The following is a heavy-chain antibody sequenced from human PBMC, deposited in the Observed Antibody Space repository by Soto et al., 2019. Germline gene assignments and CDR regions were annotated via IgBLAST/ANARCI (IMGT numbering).Heavy chain of an antibody. D-gene: IGHD3-22*01. CDR3: AKDVTSGSDYDSSGSYDS. J-gene: IGHJ4*02. CDR1: GLTFCTYA. CDR2: ISVRGSRT. V-gene: IGHV3-23*01. Sequence: PGGSLRLSCAACGLTFCTYAMGWVRQAPGKGLEWVSGISVRGSRTYYADSVKGRFTISRDNSKNTLYLQMNSLRAEDTAVYYCAKDVTSGSDYDSSGSYDSWGQGTQVTVS.